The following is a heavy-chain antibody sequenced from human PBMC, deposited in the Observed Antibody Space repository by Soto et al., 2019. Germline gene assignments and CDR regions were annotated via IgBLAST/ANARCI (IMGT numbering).Heavy chain of an antibody. D-gene: IGHD3-9*01. CDR3: ARQETYYDILSGYYFDY. CDR1: GYTFSSYR. Sequence: GESLKISCKGSGYTFSSYRIGWVRQVPGKGLEWMGIISPGDSDTKYSQSFQGQVTISADKSISTAYLQWNSLRASDTAMYYCARQETYYDILSGYYFDYWGQGTLVTVYS. J-gene: IGHJ4*02. CDR2: ISPGDSDT. V-gene: IGHV5-51*01.